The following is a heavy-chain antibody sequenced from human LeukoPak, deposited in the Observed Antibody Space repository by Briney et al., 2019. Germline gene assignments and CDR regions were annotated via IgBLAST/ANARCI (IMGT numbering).Heavy chain of an antibody. CDR2: INWNGGST. Sequence: PGGSLRLSCLASGFTFDDHYMSWVRQAPGKGLEWVSGINWNGGSTGYADSVKGRFTISRDNAKNSLYLQMNSLRAEDTALYYCARGLRYFDWLLDYWGQGTLVTVSS. V-gene: IGHV3-20*04. J-gene: IGHJ4*02. CDR3: ARGLRYFDWLLDY. CDR1: GFTFDDHY. D-gene: IGHD3-9*01.